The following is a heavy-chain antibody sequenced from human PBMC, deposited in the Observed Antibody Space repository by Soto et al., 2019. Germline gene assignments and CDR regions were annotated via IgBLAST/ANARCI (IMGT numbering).Heavy chain of an antibody. CDR2: IYYSGST. V-gene: IGHV4-59*01. CDR1: GGSISSYY. J-gene: IGHJ6*03. Sequence: SETLSLTCTVSGGSISSYYWSWIRQPPGKGLEWIGYIYYSGSTNYNPSLKSRVTISVDTSKNQFSLKLSSVTAADTAVYYCASRVAGTYYYYMDVWGKGTTVTVSS. CDR3: ASRVAGTYYYYMDV. D-gene: IGHD6-19*01.